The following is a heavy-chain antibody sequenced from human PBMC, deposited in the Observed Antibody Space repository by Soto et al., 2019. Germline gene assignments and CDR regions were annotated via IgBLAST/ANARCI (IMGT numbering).Heavy chain of an antibody. CDR3: AKEVIAAAGMFDY. J-gene: IGHJ4*02. Sequence: QVQLVESGGGVVQPGRSLRLSCAASGFTFSSYGMHWVRQAPGKGLEWVAVISYDGSNKYYADSVKGRFTISRDNSKNTLYLQMNSLRAEDTAVYYWAKEVIAAAGMFDYWGQGTLVTVSS. CDR1: GFTFSSYG. CDR2: ISYDGSNK. D-gene: IGHD6-13*01. V-gene: IGHV3-30*18.